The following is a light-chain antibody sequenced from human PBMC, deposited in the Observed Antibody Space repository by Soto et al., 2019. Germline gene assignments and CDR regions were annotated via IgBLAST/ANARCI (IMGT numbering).Light chain of an antibody. CDR1: QSVSSY. J-gene: IGKJ1*01. CDR2: DAS. Sequence: EIVLTQSPATLSLSPGERATLSCRASQSVSSYLAWYQQKPGQAPRLLIYDASNRATDIPARFSGSGSGTDFPLTISSLEPEDFAVYYCLQRSGWPWTFGQGTRVEI. V-gene: IGKV3-11*01. CDR3: LQRSGWPWT.